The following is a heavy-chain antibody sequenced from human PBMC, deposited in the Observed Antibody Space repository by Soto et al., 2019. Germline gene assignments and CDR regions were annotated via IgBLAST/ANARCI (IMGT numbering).Heavy chain of an antibody. CDR3: ATEPNINHHAFDI. CDR1: VCTFSSYV. V-gene: IGHV3-23*01. J-gene: IGHJ3*02. CDR2: ISGSGATT. Sequence: PVGSLRLSCASSVCTFSSYVMGWVRQTPGKGLEWVSGISGSGATTYYADSVKGRFTISRDNSKNTLSLQMNSLTAEDTAVYYCATEPNINHHAFDIWGQGTMVLVS.